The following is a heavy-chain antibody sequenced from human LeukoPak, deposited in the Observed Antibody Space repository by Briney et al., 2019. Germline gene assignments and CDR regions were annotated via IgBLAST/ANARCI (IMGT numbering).Heavy chain of an antibody. V-gene: IGHV3-7*01. CDR2: IKQDGSEK. J-gene: IGHJ4*02. CDR1: GFTFSSYW. D-gene: IGHD5-12*01. Sequence: GGSLRLSCAASGFTFSSYWMSWVRQAPGKGLEWVANIKQDGSEKYYVDSVKGRFTISRDNAKNSLYLQMNSLRAEDTAVYYCARGVNSGNDYYNDYWGQGTLVTVSS. CDR3: ARGVNSGNDYYNDY.